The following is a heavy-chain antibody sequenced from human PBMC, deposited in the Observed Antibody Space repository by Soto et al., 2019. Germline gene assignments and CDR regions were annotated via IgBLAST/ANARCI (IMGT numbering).Heavy chain of an antibody. J-gene: IGHJ4*02. CDR1: GYTLTELS. Sequence: GASVKVSCKVSGYTLTELSMHWVRQAPGKGLEWMGGFDPEDGETIYAQKFQGRVTMTEDTSTDTAYMELSSLRSEDTAVYYCATGPFGGWLRLGYLDYWGQGTLVTVSS. CDR3: ATGPFGGWLRLGYLDY. CDR2: FDPEDGET. V-gene: IGHV1-24*01. D-gene: IGHD5-12*01.